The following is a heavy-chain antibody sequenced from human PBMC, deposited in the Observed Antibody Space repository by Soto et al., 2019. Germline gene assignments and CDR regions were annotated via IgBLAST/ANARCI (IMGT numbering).Heavy chain of an antibody. CDR2: ISNSGSNI. V-gene: IGHV3-48*02. CDR1: GFTFSSHS. CDR3: ARDPYSSTTVTIFNY. Sequence: EVQLVESGGGLVQPGGSLRLSCAASGFTFSSHSMNWVRQAPGKGLEWVSYISNSGSNIYYADSVKVRFTIYRDNAKNSLYLQMNSLRDEATAVYYCARDPYSSTTVTIFNYWGQGTLVTVSS. D-gene: IGHD4-17*01. J-gene: IGHJ4*02.